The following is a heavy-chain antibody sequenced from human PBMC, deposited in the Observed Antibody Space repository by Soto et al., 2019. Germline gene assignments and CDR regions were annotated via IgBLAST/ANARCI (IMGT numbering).Heavy chain of an antibody. J-gene: IGHJ4*02. CDR2: TYHRGST. V-gene: IGHV4-59*08. CDR1: GVSISRYF. Sequence: SEALSLTCSVSGVSISRYFWRWIRQPPGRGLEWIGYTYHRGSTNYSPSLKSRVTISVDTSKNQFSLKLSSVTAADTAVYYCARVGTSYFDYWGQGTLVTVSS. CDR3: ARVGTSYFDY. D-gene: IGHD5-12*01.